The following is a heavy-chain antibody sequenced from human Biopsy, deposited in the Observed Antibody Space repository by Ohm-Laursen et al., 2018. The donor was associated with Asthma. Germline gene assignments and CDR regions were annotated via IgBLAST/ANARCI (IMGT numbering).Heavy chain of an antibody. CDR3: ARGKTWGRSYYFDY. CDR2: ISFDGSNK. V-gene: IGHV3-30*03. J-gene: IGHJ4*02. CDR1: GFTFSNYG. D-gene: IGHD6-6*01. Sequence: RSLRLSCAASGFTFSNYGMHWVRQAPGKGLEWVAVISFDGSNKDFADSVKGRFTISRDNSKNTMYLEMNSLRGDDTAVYYCARGKTWGRSYYFDYWGQGTLVTVSS.